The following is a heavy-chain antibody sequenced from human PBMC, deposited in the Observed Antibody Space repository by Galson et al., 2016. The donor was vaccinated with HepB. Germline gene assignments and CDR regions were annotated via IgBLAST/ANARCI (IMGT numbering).Heavy chain of an antibody. D-gene: IGHD3-9*01. CDR2: LNPYTGDT. CDR1: GYPFTAYY. CDR3: ARGPPYILANFDY. Sequence: SVKVSCKASGYPFTAYYIHWVRQAPGQGLEWMGRLNPYTGDTNPAQNFQGRVTMTRDMSLSTAYMELSSLRSDDTAVYYCARGPPYILANFDYWGQGTLVSVSS. V-gene: IGHV1-2*06. J-gene: IGHJ4*02.